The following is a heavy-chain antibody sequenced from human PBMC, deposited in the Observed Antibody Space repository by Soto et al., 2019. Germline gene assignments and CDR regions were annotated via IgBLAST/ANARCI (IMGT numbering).Heavy chain of an antibody. CDR2: ISAYNGNT. Sequence: QVQLVQSGAEVKKPGASVKVSCKASGYTFTSYGISWVRQAPGQGLEWMGWISAYNGNTNYAQKLQGRVTMTTDTTTSTAYMELRSLRSDDTAVYYCARFVVVPAATYYYYYGMDVWGQGTTVTVSS. CDR3: ARFVVVPAATYYYYYGMDV. D-gene: IGHD2-2*01. J-gene: IGHJ6*02. CDR1: GYTFTSYG. V-gene: IGHV1-18*04.